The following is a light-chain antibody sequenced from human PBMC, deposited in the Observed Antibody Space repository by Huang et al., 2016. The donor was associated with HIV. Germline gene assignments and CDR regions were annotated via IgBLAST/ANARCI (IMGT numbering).Light chain of an antibody. CDR3: MQSLQTPGT. Sequence: DIVMIQSPLSLSVTPGEAASISCRSSQSLLHGNGYNYLEWYLQKPGQSPQLLIYSGSDRAPGGPARFSASGSGTDFSLTISSVEAEDIGIYYCMQSLQTPGTFGQGTRLDIK. CDR1: QSLLHGNGYNY. CDR2: SGS. J-gene: IGKJ5*01. V-gene: IGKV2-28*01.